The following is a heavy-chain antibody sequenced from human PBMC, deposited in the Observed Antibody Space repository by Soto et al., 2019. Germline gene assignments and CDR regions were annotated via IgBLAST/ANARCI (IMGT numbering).Heavy chain of an antibody. CDR3: AKIGPTRITMIVVVIDEGYYFDY. J-gene: IGHJ4*02. CDR2: ISGSGGNST. V-gene: IGHV3-23*01. Sequence: GGSLRLSCAASGFTFSTYAMSWVRQAPGKGLEWVSAISGSGGNSTFYGDSVKGRFTISRDNSKNTLYLQMNSLRAEDTAVYYCAKIGPTRITMIVVVIDEGYYFDYWGQGTLVTVSS. CDR1: GFTFSTYA. D-gene: IGHD3-22*01.